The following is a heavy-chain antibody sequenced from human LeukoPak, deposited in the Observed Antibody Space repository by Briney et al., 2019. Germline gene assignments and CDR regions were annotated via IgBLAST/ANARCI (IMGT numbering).Heavy chain of an antibody. D-gene: IGHD1-26*01. CDR2: IYSSGST. CDR3: TRHGLKLVGASTIYFDN. J-gene: IGHJ4*02. Sequence: SENLSLTFTVSGCSISNNYWSWIRQFPGEGLEWNWYIYSSGSTDYNPSLKSRVTVSVDTSKNQFSLKLNSVTAADTAVYYCTRHGLKLVGASTIYFDNWGQGTLVTVSS. CDR1: GCSISNNY. V-gene: IGHV4-59*08.